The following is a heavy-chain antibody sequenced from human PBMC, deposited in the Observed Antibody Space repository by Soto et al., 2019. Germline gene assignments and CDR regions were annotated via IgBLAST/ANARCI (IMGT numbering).Heavy chain of an antibody. D-gene: IGHD3-3*01. CDR1: GFTFSSYS. Sequence: GGSLSLSCAASGFTFSSYSMNWVRQAPGKGLEWVSYISSSSSTIYHADSVKGRFTISRDNAKNSLYLQMNSLRDEDTAVYYCARPMYDFWSGYSHLENGMDVWGQGTTVTVSS. CDR3: ARPMYDFWSGYSHLENGMDV. V-gene: IGHV3-48*02. CDR2: ISSSSSTI. J-gene: IGHJ6*02.